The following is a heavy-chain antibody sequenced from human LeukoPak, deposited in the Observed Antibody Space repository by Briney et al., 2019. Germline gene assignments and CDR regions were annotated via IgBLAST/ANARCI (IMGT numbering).Heavy chain of an antibody. CDR2: TYYRSKWYN. CDR3: ARIGYSGYDSYYYGMDV. V-gene: IGHV6-1*01. Sequence: SQTLSLTCAISGDSVSSNSAAWNWIRQSPSRGLEWLGRTYYRSKWYNDYAVSVKSRITINPDTSKNQFSLQLNSVTPEDTAVYYGARIGYSGYDSYYYGMDVWGQGTTVTVSS. CDR1: GDSVSSNSAA. D-gene: IGHD5-12*01. J-gene: IGHJ6*02.